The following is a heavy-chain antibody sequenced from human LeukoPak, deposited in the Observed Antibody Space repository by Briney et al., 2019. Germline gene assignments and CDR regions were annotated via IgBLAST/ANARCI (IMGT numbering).Heavy chain of an antibody. V-gene: IGHV1-2*02. CDR3: ARYFYYGSGKVPYGMDV. J-gene: IGHJ6*02. CDR2: INSNSGGT. Sequence: GASVNVSCKASGYTFTVYYMHWVRQAPGQGLEWMGWINSNSGGTNYAQKFQGRVTMTRDTSISTAYMELSRLRSDDTAVYYCARYFYYGSGKVPYGMDVWGQGTTVAVSS. D-gene: IGHD3-10*01. CDR1: GYTFTVYY.